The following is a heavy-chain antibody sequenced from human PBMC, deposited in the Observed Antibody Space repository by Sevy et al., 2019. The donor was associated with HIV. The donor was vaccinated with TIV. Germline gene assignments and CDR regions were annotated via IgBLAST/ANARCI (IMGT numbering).Heavy chain of an antibody. J-gene: IGHJ4*02. CDR1: GFPFSNYN. Sequence: GGSLRLSCAASGFPFSNYNMNWVRQTPGRGLEWVSYISRSSTTIYYADSVKGRFTISRDNYQSSLYLQMNALRDEDRPVYDCTRETHSSAYNDFWGQGALVTGFS. V-gene: IGHV3-48*02. D-gene: IGHD3-22*01. CDR3: TRETHSSAYNDF. CDR2: ISRSSTTI.